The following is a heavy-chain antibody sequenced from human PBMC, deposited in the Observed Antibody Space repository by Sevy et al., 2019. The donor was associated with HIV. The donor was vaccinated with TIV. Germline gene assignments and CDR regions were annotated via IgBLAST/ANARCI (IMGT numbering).Heavy chain of an antibody. J-gene: IGHJ4*02. D-gene: IGHD3-9*01. CDR2: IRSKAYGGTT. CDR1: GFTFGDYA. CDR3: TVSGEILTGYYVDY. Sequence: GGSLRLSCTASGFTFGDYAMSWFRQAPGKGLEWVGFIRSKAYGGTTEYAASVKGRFTILRDDSKGIAYLQMNSLKTEDTAVYYCTVSGEILTGYYVDYWGQGTLVTVSS. V-gene: IGHV3-49*03.